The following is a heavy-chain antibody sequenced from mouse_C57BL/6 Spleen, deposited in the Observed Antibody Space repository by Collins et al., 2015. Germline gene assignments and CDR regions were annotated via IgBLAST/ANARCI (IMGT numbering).Heavy chain of an antibody. D-gene: IGHD2-2*01. CDR2: ISSGSSTI. CDR1: GFTFSSFG. CDR3: ARSGGYDGYYFDY. J-gene: IGHJ2*01. V-gene: IGHV5-17*02. Sequence: DVRLVESGGGLVQPGGSRKLSCAASGFTFSSFGMHWVRQAPEKGLEWVAYISSGSSTIYYADTVKGRFTISRDNPKNTLFLQMTSLRSEDTAMYYCARSGGYDGYYFDYWGQGTTLTVSS.